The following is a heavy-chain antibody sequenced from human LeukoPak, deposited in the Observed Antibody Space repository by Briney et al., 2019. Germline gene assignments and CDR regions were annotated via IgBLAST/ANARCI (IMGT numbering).Heavy chain of an antibody. CDR2: IYTGGST. Sequence: GGSLRLSCAGSGFTFNNYAMSWVRQAPGKGLEWVSLIYTGGSTYYADSVKGRFTISRDNSKNTLYLQMDSLRAEDTAVYYCARDLGQPTDYWGQGTLVTVCS. CDR3: ARDLGQPTDY. D-gene: IGHD3-10*01. V-gene: IGHV3-53*01. J-gene: IGHJ4*02. CDR1: GFTFNNYA.